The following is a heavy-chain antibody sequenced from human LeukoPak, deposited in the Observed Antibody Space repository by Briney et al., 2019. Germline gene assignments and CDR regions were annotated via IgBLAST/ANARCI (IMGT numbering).Heavy chain of an antibody. Sequence: SETLSLTCTVSGGSISSYYWSWIRQPPGKGLEWIGYIYYSGSTNYNPSLKSRVTISVDTSKNQFSLKLSSVTAADTAVYYCASLYYDSPYWYFDLWGRGTLVTVSS. CDR3: ASLYYDSPYWYFDL. V-gene: IGHV4-59*08. CDR2: IYYSGST. CDR1: GGSISSYY. J-gene: IGHJ2*01. D-gene: IGHD3-22*01.